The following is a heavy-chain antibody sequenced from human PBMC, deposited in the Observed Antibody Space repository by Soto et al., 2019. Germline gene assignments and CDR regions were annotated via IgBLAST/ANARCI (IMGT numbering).Heavy chain of an antibody. CDR3: ARDAYYSSGWYFIDY. CDR2: IWYDGSNK. J-gene: IGHJ4*02. Sequence: GGSLRLSCAASGFTFSNYGMHWVRQAPGKGLERVAIIWYDGSNKYYADSVKGRFTISRDNSKNTLYLQMNSLRAEDTAVYYCARDAYYSSGWYFIDYWGQGTLVTVSS. CDR1: GFTFSNYG. V-gene: IGHV3-33*01. D-gene: IGHD6-19*01.